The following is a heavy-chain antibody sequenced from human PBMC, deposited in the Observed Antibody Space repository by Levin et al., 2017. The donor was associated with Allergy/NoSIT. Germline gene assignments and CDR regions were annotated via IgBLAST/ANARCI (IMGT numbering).Heavy chain of an antibody. CDR1: GYTFTSYG. V-gene: IGHV1-18*01. CDR3: ARDLGRGGYCSGGSCPGY. CDR2: ISAYNGNT. Sequence: PGESLKISCKASGYTFTSYGISWVRQAPGQGLEWMGWISAYNGNTNYAQKLQGRVTMTTDTSTSTAYMELRSLRSDDTAVYYCARDLGRGGYCSGGSCPGYWGQGTLVTVSS. D-gene: IGHD2-15*01. J-gene: IGHJ4*02.